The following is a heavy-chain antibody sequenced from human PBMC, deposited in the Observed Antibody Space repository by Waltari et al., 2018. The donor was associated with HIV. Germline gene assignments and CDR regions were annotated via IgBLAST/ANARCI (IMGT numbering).Heavy chain of an antibody. Sequence: VLLQESGPGLVKTSAPLSLICTVSGGSISSSNYYWAWIRQSPGKALEWFGSIYYSGTTSYNASLKSRLTMSVDTSKNHFSLKLRSVTAADTAVDYCAALFRRQHLQYFFDSWGQGIQATVSS. CDR1: GGSISSSNYY. CDR2: IYYSGTT. J-gene: IGHJ4*02. V-gene: IGHV4-39*02. CDR3: AALFRRQHLQYFFDS. D-gene: IGHD1-1*01.